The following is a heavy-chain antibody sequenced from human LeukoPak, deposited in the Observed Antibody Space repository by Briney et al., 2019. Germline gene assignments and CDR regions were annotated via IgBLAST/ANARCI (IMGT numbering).Heavy chain of an antibody. CDR1: GGSIRSSYYY. Sequence: SETLSLTCTVSGGSIRSSYYYWGWIRQPPGKGLEWIGSIYDSGSTYYNPSLKSRVTISVDTSKNQFSLKLSSVTAADTAVYYCARASGYSYGYGEYYFDYWGQGTLVTVSS. J-gene: IGHJ4*02. CDR2: IYDSGST. D-gene: IGHD5-18*01. CDR3: ARASGYSYGYGEYYFDY. V-gene: IGHV4-39*07.